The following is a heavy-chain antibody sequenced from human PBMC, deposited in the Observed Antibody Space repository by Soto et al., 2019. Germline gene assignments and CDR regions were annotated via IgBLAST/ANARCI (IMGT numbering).Heavy chain of an antibody. V-gene: IGHV3-30-3*01. CDR1: GFTFSSYA. Sequence: TGGALRLSCAASGFTFSSYAMHWVRQSPGKGLEWVAVISYDGSNKYYADSVKGRFTISRDNSKNTLYLQMNSLRAEDTAVYYCARDPGFGELLLDDAFDIWGQGTMVTVSS. D-gene: IGHD3-10*01. CDR3: ARDPGFGELLLDDAFDI. CDR2: ISYDGSNK. J-gene: IGHJ3*02.